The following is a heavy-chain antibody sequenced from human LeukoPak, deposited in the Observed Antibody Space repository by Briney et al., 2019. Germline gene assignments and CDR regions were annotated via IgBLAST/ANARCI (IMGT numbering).Heavy chain of an antibody. J-gene: IGHJ5*02. CDR2: MNPNSGNT. V-gene: IGHV1-8*02. Sequence: GASVKVSCKASGYTFTSYGLNWVRQATGQGLEWMGWMNPNSGNTGYAQKFQGRVTMTRNTSISTAYMELSSLRSEDTAVYYCARASSPRIYYYGSGSFDPWGQGTLVTVSS. CDR1: GYTFTSYG. D-gene: IGHD3-10*01. CDR3: ARASSPRIYYYGSGSFDP.